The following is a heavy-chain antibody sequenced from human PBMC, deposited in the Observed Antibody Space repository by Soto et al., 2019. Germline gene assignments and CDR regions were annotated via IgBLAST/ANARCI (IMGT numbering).Heavy chain of an antibody. Sequence: EVQLLESGGGLVQPGGSLRLSCAASGFTFSSYAMSWVRQAPGKGLEWVSTISGSGDSTYYADSVKGRFTISRDNSKNTLYLQMNGLRAEDTAVYYCAKDRNDYGGNRFRFDPWGQGTLVTVSS. V-gene: IGHV3-23*01. CDR3: AKDRNDYGGNRFRFDP. CDR2: ISGSGDST. D-gene: IGHD4-17*01. J-gene: IGHJ5*02. CDR1: GFTFSSYA.